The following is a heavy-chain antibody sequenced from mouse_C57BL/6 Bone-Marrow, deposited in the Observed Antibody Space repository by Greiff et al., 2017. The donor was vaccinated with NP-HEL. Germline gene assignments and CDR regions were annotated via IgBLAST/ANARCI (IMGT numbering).Heavy chain of an antibody. CDR3: ARSYCTLYYYAMDY. CDR2: IYPRSGNT. V-gene: IGHV1-81*01. J-gene: IGHJ4*01. CDR1: GYTFTSYG. Sequence: VQLQQSGAELARPGASVKLSCKASGYTFTSYGISWVKQRTGQGLEWIGEIYPRSGNTYYNEKFKGKATLTADKSSSTAYMELRRLTSEDSAGYFGARSYCTLYYYAMDYWGQGTSVTVSS. D-gene: IGHD2-10*01.